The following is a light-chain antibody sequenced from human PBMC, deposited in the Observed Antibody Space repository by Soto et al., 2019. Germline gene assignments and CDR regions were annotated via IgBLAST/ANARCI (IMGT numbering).Light chain of an antibody. CDR3: QQRSNWPT. CDR2: DAS. CDR1: QSVSSY. V-gene: IGKV3-11*01. J-gene: IGKJ1*01. Sequence: EMVLTQSPTTLSVSPGERVTLSCWASQSVSSYLAWYQQKPGQAPRLLIYDASNRATGIPARFSGSGSGTDFTLTISSLEPEDFAVYYCQQRSNWPTFGQGTKVDIK.